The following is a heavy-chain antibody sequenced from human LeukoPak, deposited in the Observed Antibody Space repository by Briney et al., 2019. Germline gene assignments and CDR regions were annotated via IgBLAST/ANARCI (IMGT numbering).Heavy chain of an antibody. V-gene: IGHV4-4*07. CDR3: ARGRYNGGPFDY. J-gene: IGHJ4*02. CDR1: GGSNSSNY. CDR2: IYTSGNT. Sequence: SETLSLTCSVSGGSNSSNYWSWIRQPAGKGLEWIGRIYTSGNTNYNPSLKSRVTVSLDTSKNHFSLKLSSVTAADTAVYYCARGRYNGGPFDYWGQGTLVTVSS. D-gene: IGHD4-23*01.